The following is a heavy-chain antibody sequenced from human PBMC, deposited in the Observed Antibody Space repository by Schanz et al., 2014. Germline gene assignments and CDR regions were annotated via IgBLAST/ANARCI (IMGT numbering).Heavy chain of an antibody. J-gene: IGHJ4*02. CDR1: GFSFSSYA. CDR2: MNESHSTI. D-gene: IGHD3-10*02. V-gene: IGHV3-23*01. CDR3: AKNQYDDVDLSSFYFDF. Sequence: EVQLLESGGGLVEPGGSLRLSCAASGFSFSSYAMGWVRQARGKGLEWVSAMNESHSTIYYADSVRGRFTISRDNAENTLFLQMNSLRPEDTAIYYCAKNQYDDVDLSSFYFDFWGQGTLVTVSS.